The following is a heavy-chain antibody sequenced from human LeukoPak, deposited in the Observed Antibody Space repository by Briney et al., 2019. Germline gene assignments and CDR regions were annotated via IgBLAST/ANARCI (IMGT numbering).Heavy chain of an antibody. CDR2: ISYDGSNK. CDR3: ARRAGAYSHPYDY. J-gene: IGHJ4*02. V-gene: IGHV3-30*04. CDR1: GFTFSSYA. Sequence: PGGSLRLSCAASGFTFSSYAMHWVRQAPGKGLERVAVISYDGSNKYYADSVKRRFTISRDNSKNTLYLQMNSLRVEDTAVYYCARRAGAYSHPYDYWGQGTLVTVSS. D-gene: IGHD4/OR15-4a*01.